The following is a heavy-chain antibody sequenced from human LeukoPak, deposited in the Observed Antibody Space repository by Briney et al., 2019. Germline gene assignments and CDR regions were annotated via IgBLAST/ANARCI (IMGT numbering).Heavy chain of an antibody. J-gene: IGHJ4*02. Sequence: PGGSLRLSCAASGFTFRSYELNWVRQAPGKGLEWVSYISYSDDTIYYADSVKGRFTISRDNAKNSLYLQMNSLRAEDTAVYYCARDLEDIVVVVAATAFDYWGQGTLVTVSS. V-gene: IGHV3-48*03. CDR1: GFTFRSYE. CDR3: ARDLEDIVVVVAATAFDY. CDR2: ISYSDDTI. D-gene: IGHD2-15*01.